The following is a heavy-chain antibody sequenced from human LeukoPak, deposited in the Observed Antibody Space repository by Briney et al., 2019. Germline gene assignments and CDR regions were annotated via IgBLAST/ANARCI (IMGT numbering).Heavy chain of an antibody. V-gene: IGHV1-69*13. CDR3: ARDSRRYCSSTSCYAGPPGYYYYGMDV. J-gene: IGHJ6*02. D-gene: IGHD2-2*01. Sequence: SVKVSCKASGGTFSSYAISWVRQAPGQGLEWMGGIIPIFGTANYAQKFQGRVTITADESTSTAYMELSSLRSEDTAVYYCARDSRRYCSSTSCYAGPPGYYYYGMDVWGQGTTVTVS. CDR2: IIPIFGTA. CDR1: GGTFSSYA.